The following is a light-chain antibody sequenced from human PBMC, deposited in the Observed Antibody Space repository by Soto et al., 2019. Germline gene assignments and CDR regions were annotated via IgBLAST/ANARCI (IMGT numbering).Light chain of an antibody. CDR1: QSLVYSDGNPY. J-gene: IGKJ1*01. CDR3: MQGTHWPWT. V-gene: IGKV2-30*01. CDR2: RVS. Sequence: DVVMTQSPLSLPVTLGQPASVSCRSSQSLVYSDGNPYLTWFQQRPGQSPRRLIYRVSNRDSGVPDRFSGSGSGTDFTLKISRVEAEDVGVYYCMQGTHWPWTFGQGTKVEIK.